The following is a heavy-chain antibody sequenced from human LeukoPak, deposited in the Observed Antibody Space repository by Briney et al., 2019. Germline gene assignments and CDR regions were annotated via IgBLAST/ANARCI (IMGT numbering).Heavy chain of an antibody. Sequence: GGSLRLSCEASGFGVSSNAMAWVLQAPGKGLEWVSGLGSDGRTHYADSVKGRFTISRDHSKNTVYLQMNSLRDEDTALYYCAKAPVTSCRGAYCFPFDYWGQGTLVTVSS. CDR2: LGSDGRT. V-gene: IGHV3-23*01. J-gene: IGHJ4*02. CDR3: AKAPVTSCRGAYCFPFDY. D-gene: IGHD2-15*01. CDR1: GFGVSSNA.